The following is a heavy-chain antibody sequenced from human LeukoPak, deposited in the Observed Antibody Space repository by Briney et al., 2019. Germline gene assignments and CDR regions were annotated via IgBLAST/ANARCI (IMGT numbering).Heavy chain of an antibody. J-gene: IGHJ5*02. D-gene: IGHD3-3*01. V-gene: IGHV4-59*11. CDR3: ARGSGWYDP. CDR2: ILASGKT. Sequence: SETLPLTCTVSGGSISGRSWSWIRQPPGKGLEWIGYILASGKTNYNPSLQSRVTISVDTSKNQFSLRLSSVTAADTAVYFCARGSGWYDPWGQGTLVTVSS. CDR1: GGSISGRS.